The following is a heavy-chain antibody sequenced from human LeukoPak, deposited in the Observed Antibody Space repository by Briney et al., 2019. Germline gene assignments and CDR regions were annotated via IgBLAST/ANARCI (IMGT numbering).Heavy chain of an antibody. CDR3: ARDGIAAAGTGLWYFDL. Sequence: PSETLSLTCTVSGGSISSYYWSWIRQPPGKGLEWIGYIYYSGSTNYNPSLKSRVTISVDTSKNQFSLKPSSVTAADTAVYYCARDGIAAAGTGLWYFDLWGRGTLVTVSS. V-gene: IGHV4-59*01. CDR2: IYYSGST. J-gene: IGHJ2*01. CDR1: GGSISSYY. D-gene: IGHD6-13*01.